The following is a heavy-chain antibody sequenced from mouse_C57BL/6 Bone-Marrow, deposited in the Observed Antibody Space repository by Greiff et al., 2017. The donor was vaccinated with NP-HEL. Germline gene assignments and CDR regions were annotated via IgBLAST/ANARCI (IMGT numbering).Heavy chain of an antibody. D-gene: IGHD2-5*01. CDR2: IYPGSGNT. V-gene: IGHV1-76*01. Sequence: VMLVESGAELVRPGASVKLSCKASGYTFTDYYINWVKQRPGQGLEWIARIYPGSGNTYYNEKFKGKATLTAEKSSSTAYMQLSSLTSEDSAVYFCARDSNYLFAYWGQGTLVTVSA. CDR1: GYTFTDYY. CDR3: ARDSNYLFAY. J-gene: IGHJ3*01.